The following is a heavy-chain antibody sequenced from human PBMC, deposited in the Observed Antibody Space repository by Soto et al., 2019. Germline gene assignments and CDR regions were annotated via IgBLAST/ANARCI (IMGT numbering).Heavy chain of an antibody. D-gene: IGHD6-19*01. V-gene: IGHV1-18*04. CDR1: GYGFTSYG. CDR3: ASSSGCTPWHLDF. Sequence: QVQLVQSGAEVKKPGASVKVSCKASGYGFTSYGLNWVRQAPGQGLEWMGWISTYSGNTNYTQSLKGRLSMTKDTSTKTVFMELRGLTYDDTAVYYCASSSGCTPWHLDFWGQGTLVTVSS. J-gene: IGHJ4*02. CDR2: ISTYSGNT.